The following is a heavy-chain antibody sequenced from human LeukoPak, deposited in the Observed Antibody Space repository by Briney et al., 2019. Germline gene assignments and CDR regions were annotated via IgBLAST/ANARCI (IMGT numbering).Heavy chain of an antibody. CDR3: AREFVVRGAHRDYYYYGMDV. Sequence: PGGSLRLSCVASGFSFSSYWMHWDRQVPGKGLVWVARIVGDGTSATYADSVKGRFTISRDNAKNSLYLQMNSLRAEDTAVYYCAREFVVRGAHRDYYYYGMDVWGQGTTVTVSS. CDR1: GFSFSSYW. CDR2: IVGDGTSA. V-gene: IGHV3-74*01. J-gene: IGHJ6*02. D-gene: IGHD3-10*01.